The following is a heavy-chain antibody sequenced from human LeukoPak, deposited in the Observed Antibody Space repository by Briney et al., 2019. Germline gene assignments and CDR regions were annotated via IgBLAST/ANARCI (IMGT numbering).Heavy chain of an antibody. CDR2: IYYTGST. CDR1: GGSITSYY. D-gene: IGHD3-22*01. V-gene: IGHV4-59*08. CDR3: ASSYFYDGNRYFDY. J-gene: IGHJ4*02. Sequence: PSETLSLTCNVSGGSITSYYWNWIRQSPGKGLEWIGYIYYTGSTNSNPSLKSRLTISLDTSKKQFSLKLSSVTAADTALYYCASSYFYDGNRYFDYWGQGALVTVSS.